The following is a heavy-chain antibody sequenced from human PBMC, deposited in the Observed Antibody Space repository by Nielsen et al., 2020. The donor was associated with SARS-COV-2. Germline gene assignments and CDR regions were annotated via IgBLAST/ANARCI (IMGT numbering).Heavy chain of an antibody. CDR1: GGSISSSSYY. J-gene: IGHJ4*02. CDR2: IYYSGST. CDR3: ARQLFTTYFDY. Sequence: SETLSLTCTVSGGSISSSSYYWGWIRQPPGKGLEWIGSIYYSGSTYYNPSLKSRVTISVDTSKNQFSLKLSSVTAADTAVYYCARQLFTTYFDYWGQGTLVTRLL. D-gene: IGHD1-1*01. V-gene: IGHV4-39*01.